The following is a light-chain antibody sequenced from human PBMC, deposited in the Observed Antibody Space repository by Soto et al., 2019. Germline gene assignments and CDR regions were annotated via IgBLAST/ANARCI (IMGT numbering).Light chain of an antibody. V-gene: IGKV1-5*03. CDR2: KAC. J-gene: IGKJ4*01. CDR1: QSISSW. Sequence: DIQMTQSPSTLSASVGDRVTITCRASQSISSWLAWYQQKPGKAPKLLIYKACSLESGVPSRFSGSGSGTEFTLTISSLQPDDFATYYCQQYNSYPSFGGGTKVEIK. CDR3: QQYNSYPS.